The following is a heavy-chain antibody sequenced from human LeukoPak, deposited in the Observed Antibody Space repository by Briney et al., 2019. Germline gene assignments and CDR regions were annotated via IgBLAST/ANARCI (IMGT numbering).Heavy chain of an antibody. CDR2: IIPIFGTA. CDR1: GGTFSSYA. V-gene: IGHV1-69*05. D-gene: IGHD2-21*02. CDR3: ASQHAYCGGDCYRFDY. J-gene: IGHJ4*02. Sequence: SVKASCKASGGTFSSYAISWERQAPGQGLEWMGRIIPIFGTANYAQKFQGRVTITTDESTSTAYMELSSLRSEDTAVYYCASQHAYCGGDCYRFDYWGQGTLVTVSS.